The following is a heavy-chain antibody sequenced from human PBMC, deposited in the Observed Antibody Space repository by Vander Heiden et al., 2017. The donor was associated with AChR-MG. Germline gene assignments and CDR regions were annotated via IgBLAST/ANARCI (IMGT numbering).Heavy chain of an antibody. V-gene: IGHV4-39*01. CDR1: GGSISSSSYY. Sequence: QLQLQESGPGLVKPSETLSLTCTVSGGSISSSSYYWGWIRQPPGKGLEWIGSIYYSGSTYYNPSLKSRVTISVDTSKNQFSLKLSYVTAADTAVYYCARTRYSYGPYYFDYWGQGTLVTVSS. CDR3: ARTRYSYGPYYFDY. CDR2: IYYSGST. D-gene: IGHD5-18*01. J-gene: IGHJ4*02.